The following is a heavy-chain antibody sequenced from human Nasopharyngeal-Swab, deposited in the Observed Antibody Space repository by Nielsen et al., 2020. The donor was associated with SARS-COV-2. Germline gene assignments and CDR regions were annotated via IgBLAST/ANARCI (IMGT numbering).Heavy chain of an antibody. CDR1: GFTFSSYG. D-gene: IGHD6-19*01. CDR3: AKGRIAVAGPLDH. V-gene: IGHV3-30*18. CDR2: ISYDGSNK. J-gene: IGHJ4*02. Sequence: GESLKISCAASGFTFSSYGMHWVRQAPGKGLEWVAVISYDGSNKYYADSVKGRFTISRDNSKNTLYLQMNSLRAEDTAVYYCAKGRIAVAGPLDHWGQGTLVTVSS.